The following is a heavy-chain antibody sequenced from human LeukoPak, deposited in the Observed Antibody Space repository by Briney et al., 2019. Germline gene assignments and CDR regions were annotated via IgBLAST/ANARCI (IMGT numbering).Heavy chain of an antibody. Sequence: PGGSLRLSCAASGFTFSDYYMSWIRQAPGKGLEWVSYISSSGTTIFYAASVKGRFTISRDNAKNSLYLQMNSLRAEDTAVYYCARGAMIVVVGAFDIWGQGTMVTVSS. V-gene: IGHV3-11*01. CDR2: ISSSGTTI. J-gene: IGHJ3*02. CDR1: GFTFSDYY. D-gene: IGHD3-22*01. CDR3: ARGAMIVVVGAFDI.